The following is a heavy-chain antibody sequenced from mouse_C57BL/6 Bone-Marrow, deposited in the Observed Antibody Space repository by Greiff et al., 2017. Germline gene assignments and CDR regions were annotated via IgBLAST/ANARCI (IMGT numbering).Heavy chain of an antibody. J-gene: IGHJ1*03. CDR3: ARPYYSNDWYFDV. CDR2: IYPGSGST. D-gene: IGHD2-5*01. V-gene: IGHV1-55*01. Sequence: QVQLQQPGAELVKPGASVKMSCKASGYTFTSYWITWVKQRPGQGLEWIGDIYPGSGSTNYNEKFKSKATLTVDTSSRTAYMQISSLTSDDSAVYYCARPYYSNDWYFDVWGTGTTVTVSS. CDR1: GYTFTSYW.